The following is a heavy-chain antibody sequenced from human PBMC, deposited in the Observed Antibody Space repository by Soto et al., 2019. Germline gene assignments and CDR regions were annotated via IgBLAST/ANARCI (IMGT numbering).Heavy chain of an antibody. CDR2: IWYDGSNK. J-gene: IGHJ4*02. CDR1: GFTFSSYG. V-gene: IGHV3-33*01. D-gene: IGHD3-22*01. CDR3: ARDPDHYDSSGYSDY. Sequence: PGGSLRLSCAASGFTFSSYGMHWVRQAPGKGLEWVAVIWYDGSNKYYADSVKGRFTISRDNSKNTLYLQMNSLRAEDTAVYYCARDPDHYDSSGYSDYWGQGTLVTVSS.